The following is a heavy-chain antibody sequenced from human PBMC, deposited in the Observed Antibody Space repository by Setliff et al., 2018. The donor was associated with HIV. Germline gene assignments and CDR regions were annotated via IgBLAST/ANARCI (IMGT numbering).Heavy chain of an antibody. CDR1: GGSISGHY. CDR2: IFYTGST. V-gene: IGHV4-59*11. CDR3: ARAGSYGWDY. J-gene: IGHJ4*02. Sequence: SETLSLTCTVSGGSISGHYWSWIRQPPGKGLEWIAYIFYTGSTNYNPSLKSRVTMSIDTSKNQVSLKLSSVTAADTAVYYCARAGSYGWDYWGQGTLVTVS. D-gene: IGHD5-18*01.